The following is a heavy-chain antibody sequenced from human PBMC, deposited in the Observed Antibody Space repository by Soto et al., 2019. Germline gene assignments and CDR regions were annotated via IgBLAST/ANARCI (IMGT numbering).Heavy chain of an antibody. D-gene: IGHD3-10*01. CDR3: ARGSGGDYYYYGMDV. J-gene: IGHJ6*02. V-gene: IGHV3-33*01. CDR2: IWYDGSNK. Sequence: QVQLVESGGGVVQPGRSLRLSCAASGFTFSSYGMHWVRQAPGKGLEWVAVIWYDGSNKYYADSVKGRFTISRDNSKNTLYLQMNSLRAEDTAVYYCARGSGGDYYYYGMDVWRQGTTVTVSS. CDR1: GFTFSSYG.